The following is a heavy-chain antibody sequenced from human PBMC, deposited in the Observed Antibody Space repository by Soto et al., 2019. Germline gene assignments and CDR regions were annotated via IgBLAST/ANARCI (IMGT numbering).Heavy chain of an antibody. CDR1: GFTFSSYA. Sequence: EVQLLESGGGLVQPGGSLRLSCAASGFTFSSYAMSWVRQAPGKGLEWVANIKQDGSEKYYVDSVKGRFTISRDNAKNSLYLQMNSLRAEDTAVYYCARVLGIAARLTGLGFDPWGQGTLVTVSS. CDR3: ARVLGIAARLTGLGFDP. V-gene: IGHV3-7*03. CDR2: IKQDGSEK. D-gene: IGHD6-6*01. J-gene: IGHJ5*02.